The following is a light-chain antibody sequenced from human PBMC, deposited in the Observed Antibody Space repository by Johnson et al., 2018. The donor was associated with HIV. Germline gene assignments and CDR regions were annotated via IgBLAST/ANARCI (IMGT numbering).Light chain of an antibody. Sequence: QSVLTQPPSVSAAPGQKVTISCSGSSSNIGNNYVSWYQQVPGTAPKLLIYDNNRRPSGIPDRFSGSKSGTSVTRGITGLQPAAEADYYCGAWDGSLSVYVFGTGTKVTVL. J-gene: IGLJ1*01. CDR2: DNN. V-gene: IGLV1-51*01. CDR3: GAWDGSLSVYV. CDR1: SSNIGNNY.